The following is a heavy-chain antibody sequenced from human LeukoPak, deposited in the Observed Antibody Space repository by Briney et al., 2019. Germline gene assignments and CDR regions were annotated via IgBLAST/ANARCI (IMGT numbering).Heavy chain of an antibody. Sequence: EASVKVSCKASGYTFTSYDINWVRQATGQELEWMGWMSPNSGNTGYAQKFQGRVTMTRNTAISTAYMELSSLRSEDTAVYFCVRTPPNWGADYWGQGTLVTVSS. CDR1: GYTFTSYD. V-gene: IGHV1-8*01. J-gene: IGHJ4*02. D-gene: IGHD7-27*01. CDR3: VRTPPNWGADY. CDR2: MSPNSGNT.